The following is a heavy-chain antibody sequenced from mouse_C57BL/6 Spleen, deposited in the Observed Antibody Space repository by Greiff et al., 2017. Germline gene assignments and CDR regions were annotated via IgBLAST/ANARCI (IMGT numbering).Heavy chain of an antibody. J-gene: IGHJ2*01. CDR1: GYAFSSSW. Sequence: QVQLQQSGPELVKPGASVKISCKASGYAFSSSWMNWVKQRPGKGLEWIGRIYPGDGDTNYNGKFKGKATLTADKSSSTAYMQLSSLTSEDSAVYFCARGGLGLDYGGQGTTLTVSS. CDR3: ARGGLGLDY. D-gene: IGHD4-1*01. CDR2: IYPGDGDT. V-gene: IGHV1-82*01.